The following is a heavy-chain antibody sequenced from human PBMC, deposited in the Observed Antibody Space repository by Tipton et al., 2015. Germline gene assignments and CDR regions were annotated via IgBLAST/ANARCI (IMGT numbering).Heavy chain of an antibody. Sequence: TLSLTCTVSGDFISSGAYYWGWFRQPPGKGLEWIGSIYYSGSTYSSPSLRSRVTIGIDTSKNQFSLKLSSVTAADTAVYYCARDVGQLPVTWFDPWGQGTLVTVSS. D-gene: IGHD2-2*01. CDR1: GDFISSGAYY. CDR3: ARDVGQLPVTWFDP. V-gene: IGHV4-39*07. CDR2: IYYSGST. J-gene: IGHJ5*02.